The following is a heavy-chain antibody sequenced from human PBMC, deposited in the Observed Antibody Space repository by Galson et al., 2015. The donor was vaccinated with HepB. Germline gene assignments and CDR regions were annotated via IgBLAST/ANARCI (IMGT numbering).Heavy chain of an antibody. CDR2: ISSSSSYI. J-gene: IGHJ4*02. V-gene: IGHV3-21*01. CDR3: ARSRSDYGGNPYYFDY. D-gene: IGHD4-23*01. Sequence: SLRLSCAASGFTFSSYSMNWVRQAPGKGLEWVSSISSSSSYIYYADSVKGRFTISRDNAKNSLYLQMNSLRAEDTAVYYCARSRSDYGGNPYYFDYWGQGTLVTVSS. CDR1: GFTFSSYS.